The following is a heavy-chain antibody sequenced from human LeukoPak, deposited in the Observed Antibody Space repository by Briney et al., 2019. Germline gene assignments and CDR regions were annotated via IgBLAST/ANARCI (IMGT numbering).Heavy chain of an antibody. CDR1: GFTFTNYW. V-gene: IGHV3-74*01. CDR2: VNSDGTST. D-gene: IGHD1-26*01. Sequence: GGSLRLSCAASGFTFTNYWMHWVRQAPGKRLVWVSRVNSDGTSTGYADSVKGRFTISRDNAKNTLYLQMNSLRAEDTAVYYCARVLSGSPPDYWGQGTLVTVSS. CDR3: ARVLSGSPPDY. J-gene: IGHJ4*02.